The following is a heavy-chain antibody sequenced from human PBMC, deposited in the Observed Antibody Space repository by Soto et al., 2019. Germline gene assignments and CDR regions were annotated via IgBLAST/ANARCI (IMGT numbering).Heavy chain of an antibody. V-gene: IGHV4-34*01. CDR1: GGSFSGYY. CDR2: INHSGST. Sequence: SETLSLTCAVYGGSFSGYYWSWIRQPPGKGLELIGEINHSGSTNYNPSLKSRVTISVDTSKNQFSLKLSSVTAADTAVYYCARGAPYYGSGSYPWFDPWGQGTLVTVSS. J-gene: IGHJ5*02. CDR3: ARGAPYYGSGSYPWFDP. D-gene: IGHD3-10*01.